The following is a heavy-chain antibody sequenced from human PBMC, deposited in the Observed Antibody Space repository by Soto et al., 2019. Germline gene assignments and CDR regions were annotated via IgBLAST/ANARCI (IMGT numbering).Heavy chain of an antibody. CDR2: ICAYNGGT. CDR1: GYTFTTTY. V-gene: IGHV1-18*01. Sequence: QVHLVQSGAEVKNPGASVKVSCKASGYTFTTTYITWVRQAPGQGLEWMGWICAYNGGTRYAHNLERSITITTNTSTNTAYMELRSMRSADTAVYYCVRFPDYYDSGRYQARIDYWGQGTLVTVSS. CDR3: VRFPDYYDSGRYQARIDY. J-gene: IGHJ4*02. D-gene: IGHD3-22*01.